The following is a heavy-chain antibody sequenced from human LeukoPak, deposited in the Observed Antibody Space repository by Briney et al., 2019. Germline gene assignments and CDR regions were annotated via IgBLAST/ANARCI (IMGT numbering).Heavy chain of an antibody. D-gene: IGHD3-22*01. CDR1: GFTFSTNA. CDR3: AKSPAYYFDTSGFSDAFDL. CDR2: ISGSGAST. Sequence: GGSLRLSCLTSGFTFSTNAMSWVRQAPGKGLEWISGISGSGASTYYADSVTGRFTISRDNSRNTLYLQMNSLGAEDTAVYYCAKSPAYYFDTSGFSDAFDLWGQGTMVTVSS. V-gene: IGHV3-23*01. J-gene: IGHJ3*01.